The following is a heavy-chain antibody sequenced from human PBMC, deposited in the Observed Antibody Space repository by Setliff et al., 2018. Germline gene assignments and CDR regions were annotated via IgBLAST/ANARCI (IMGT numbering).Heavy chain of an antibody. CDR3: ARAPDYGEIDF. CDR1: GFFFRSYE. Sequence: GGSLRLSCAASGFFFRSYEMNWVRQTPGKGLEWVSYIRRSSGSDTYYADSVKGRFTISRDNAMNSLYLQMNSLRAEDTAIYYCARAPDYGEIDFWGQGTLVTVSS. V-gene: IGHV3-48*03. J-gene: IGHJ4*02. D-gene: IGHD4-17*01. CDR2: IRRSSGSDT.